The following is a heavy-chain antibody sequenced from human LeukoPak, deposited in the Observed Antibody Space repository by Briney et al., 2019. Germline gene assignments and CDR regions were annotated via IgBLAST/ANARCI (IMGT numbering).Heavy chain of an antibody. CDR3: ARTFDSSGYYDLGAFDI. J-gene: IGHJ3*02. D-gene: IGHD3-22*01. V-gene: IGHV1-69*05. CDR2: IIPIFGTA. Sequence: SVKVSCKASGGTFSSYAISWVRQAPGQGLEWMGGIIPIFGTANCAQKFQGRVTITTDESTSTAYMELSSLRSEDTAVYYCARTFDSSGYYDLGAFDIWGQGTMVTVSS. CDR1: GGTFSSYA.